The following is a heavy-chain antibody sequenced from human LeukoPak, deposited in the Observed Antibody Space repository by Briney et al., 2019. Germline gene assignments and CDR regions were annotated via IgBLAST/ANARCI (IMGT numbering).Heavy chain of an antibody. V-gene: IGHV3-30-3*01. CDR3: ARRGSYDFWSGYSSPQPWFDP. D-gene: IGHD3-3*01. Sequence: GGSLRLSCAASGFTFSSYAMHWVRQAPGKGLEWVAVISYDGSNKYYADSVKGRFTISRDNSKNTLYLQMNSLRAEDTAVYYCARRGSYDFWSGYSSPQPWFDPWGQGTLVTVSS. J-gene: IGHJ5*02. CDR2: ISYDGSNK. CDR1: GFTFSSYA.